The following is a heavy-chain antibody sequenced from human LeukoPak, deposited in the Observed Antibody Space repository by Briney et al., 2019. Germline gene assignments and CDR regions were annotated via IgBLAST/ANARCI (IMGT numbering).Heavy chain of an antibody. J-gene: IGHJ5*02. Sequence: GASVKVSCKASGYTFTDYYIHWVRQAPGQGLEWMGWINRNNGGTKYAQKFQGRVTMTRDTSISTAYMELSRLRSDDTAVYYCASGYCSGSSCYVGWIDPWGQGTLVTVSP. CDR2: INRNNGGT. CDR3: ASGYCSGSSCYVGWIDP. CDR1: GYTFTDYY. D-gene: IGHD2-2*03. V-gene: IGHV1-2*02.